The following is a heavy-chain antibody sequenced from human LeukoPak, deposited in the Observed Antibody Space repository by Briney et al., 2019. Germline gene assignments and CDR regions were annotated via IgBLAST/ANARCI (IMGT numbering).Heavy chain of an antibody. CDR1: GFTFSSYG. D-gene: IGHD3-9*01. CDR2: IRYDGSNK. Sequence: GGSLRLSCAASGFTFSSYGMHWVRQAPGKGLEWVTFIRYDGSNKYYADSVKGRFTISRDNSKNTLYLQMNNLRAEDTAVYYCAREAQFYDILTGYQGFFDYWGQGTLVTVSS. V-gene: IGHV3-30*02. J-gene: IGHJ4*02. CDR3: AREAQFYDILTGYQGFFDY.